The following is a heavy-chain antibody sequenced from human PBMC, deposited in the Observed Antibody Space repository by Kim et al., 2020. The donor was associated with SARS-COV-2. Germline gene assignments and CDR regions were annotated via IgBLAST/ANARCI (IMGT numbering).Heavy chain of an antibody. CDR2: ISYDGSNK. J-gene: IGHJ3*02. Sequence: GGSLRLSCAASGFTFSSYGMHWVRQAPGKGLEWVAVISYDGSNKYYADSVKGRFTISRDNSKNTLYLQMNSLRAEDTAVYYCAKDREYSSSWSDAFDIWG. D-gene: IGHD6-13*01. CDR1: GFTFSSYG. CDR3: AKDREYSSSWSDAFDI. V-gene: IGHV3-30*18.